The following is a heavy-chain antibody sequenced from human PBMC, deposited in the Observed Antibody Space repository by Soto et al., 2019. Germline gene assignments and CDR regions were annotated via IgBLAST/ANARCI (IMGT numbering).Heavy chain of an antibody. V-gene: IGHV4-4*02. CDR1: SGTISSSNW. Sequence: PSETLSLTCAVSSGTISSSNWWTWDRQPPGKGLEWIGEINQSGSPNYNPSLRSRVTISVDKSKSQFFLKLSSVTAADTAIYYCAGLGMVAAHREFDPWGQGTLVTVSS. D-gene: IGHD2-15*01. CDR2: INQSGSP. J-gene: IGHJ5*02. CDR3: AGLGMVAAHREFDP.